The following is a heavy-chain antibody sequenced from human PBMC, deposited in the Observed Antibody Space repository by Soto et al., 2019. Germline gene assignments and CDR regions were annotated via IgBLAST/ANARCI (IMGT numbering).Heavy chain of an antibody. CDR3: AREMSARVYYYYYGMDV. Sequence: QVQLVQSGAEVKKPGASVKVSCKASGYTFTSYGISWVRQAPGQGLEWMGWISAYNGNTNYAQKRQGRVTMTTDTSTSTADMELRSLRSDDTAVYYCAREMSARVYYYYYGMDVWGQGTTVNGSS. CDR2: ISAYNGNT. J-gene: IGHJ6*02. V-gene: IGHV1-18*01. CDR1: GYTFTSYG.